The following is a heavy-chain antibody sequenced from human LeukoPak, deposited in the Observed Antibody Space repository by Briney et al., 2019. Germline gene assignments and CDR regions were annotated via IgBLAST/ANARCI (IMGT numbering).Heavy chain of an antibody. D-gene: IGHD1-26*01. J-gene: IGHJ2*01. Sequence: GSLRLSCAASGVTFSSYGMGWVRQAPGKGLKWVSGLTSGGGSPYYTDSVKGRFTVSRDNSKNTLYLQMNSLSAEDTALYYCARRATSSYWYFDLWGRGTLVTVSS. V-gene: IGHV3-23*01. CDR2: LTSGGGSP. CDR3: ARRATSSYWYFDL. CDR1: GVTFSSYG.